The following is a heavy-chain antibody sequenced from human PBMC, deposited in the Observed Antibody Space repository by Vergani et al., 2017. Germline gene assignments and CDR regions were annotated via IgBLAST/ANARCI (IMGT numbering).Heavy chain of an antibody. CDR2: IHCSGST. V-gene: IGHV4-59*08. CDR3: ATRYGDYDYYFDY. D-gene: IGHD4-17*01. CDR1: GGSISTYY. Sequence: QVQLQESGPGLVKPSETLSLTCTVSGGSISTYYWSWIRQPPGKGLEWIGYIHCSGSTNYNPSLKSRVTISVDTSKNQFSLKLSSVTAADTAVYYCATRYGDYDYYFDYWGQGTLVTVSS. J-gene: IGHJ4*02.